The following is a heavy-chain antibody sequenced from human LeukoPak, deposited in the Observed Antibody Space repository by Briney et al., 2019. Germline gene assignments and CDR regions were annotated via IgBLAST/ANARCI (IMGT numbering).Heavy chain of an antibody. CDR2: IDHSGST. V-gene: IGHV4-39*07. CDR3: ARIEDVTRGYNHAYYFDY. Sequence: SETLSLTCTVSGGSISRGNYHWSWIRQPPGKGLEWIGEIDHSGSTNYNPSLKSRVTISVDTSKNQFSLKLRTATAADTAVYYCARIEDVTRGYNHAYYFDYWGQGTLVTVSS. D-gene: IGHD5-18*01. J-gene: IGHJ4*02. CDR1: GGSISRGNYH.